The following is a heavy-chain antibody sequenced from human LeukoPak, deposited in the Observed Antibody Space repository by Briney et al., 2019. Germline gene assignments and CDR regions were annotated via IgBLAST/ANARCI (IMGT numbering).Heavy chain of an antibody. CDR2: INPSGGST. CDR1: GYTFTSYY. V-gene: IGHV1-46*01. J-gene: IGHJ3*02. D-gene: IGHD3-22*01. CDR3: ARDLGRYYDSSGYYMERADAFDI. Sequence: WASVKVSCKASGYTFTSYYMHWVRQAPGQGLEWMGIINPSGGSTSYAQKFQGRVTMTRDTSTSTAYMELSSLRSEDTAVYYCARDLGRYYDSSGYYMERADAFDIWGQGTMVTVSS.